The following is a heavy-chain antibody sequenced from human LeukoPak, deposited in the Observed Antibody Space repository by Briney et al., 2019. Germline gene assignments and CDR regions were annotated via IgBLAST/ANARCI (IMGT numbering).Heavy chain of an antibody. D-gene: IGHD3-10*01. CDR1: GGSFSGYY. CDR3: AINDGSGSYYKSDY. Sequence: SETLSLTCAVYGGSFSGYYWSWVRQFPGKGLEWIGEISYSGSTIYNPSLKSRVTISIDTSKNQFSLKMRSVTDADTAVYYCAINDGSGSYYKSDYWGRGTLVTVSS. CDR2: ISYSGST. J-gene: IGHJ4*02. V-gene: IGHV4-34*01.